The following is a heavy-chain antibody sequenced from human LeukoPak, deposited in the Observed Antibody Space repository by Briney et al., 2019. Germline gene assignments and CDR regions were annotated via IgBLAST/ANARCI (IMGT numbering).Heavy chain of an antibody. V-gene: IGHV3-48*02. CDR3: ASSHTYYDILTGYSPLAYFDY. J-gene: IGHJ4*02. CDR2: ISSSSSTI. CDR1: GFTFSRYS. D-gene: IGHD3-9*01. Sequence: GGSLRLPCAASGFTFSRYSMNWVRQAPGKGLEWVSYISSSSSTIYYADSVKGRFTISRDNAKNSLYLQMNSLRDEDTAVYYCASSHTYYDILTGYSPLAYFDYWGQGTLVTVSS.